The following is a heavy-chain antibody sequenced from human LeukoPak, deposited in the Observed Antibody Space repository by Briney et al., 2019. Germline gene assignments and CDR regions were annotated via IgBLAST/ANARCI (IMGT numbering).Heavy chain of an antibody. CDR1: GGSISSYY. J-gene: IGHJ4*02. CDR2: IYYSGST. CDR3: ARVSSGFVVAATGWFDY. V-gene: IGHV4-59*01. Sequence: SETLSLTCNVSGGSISSYYWSWIRQHPGKGLEWIGYIYYSGSTNYNPSLKSRVSISVDTSKNQFSLKLSSGTAADTAVYYCARVSSGFVVAATGWFDYWGQGTLVTVSS. D-gene: IGHD2-15*01.